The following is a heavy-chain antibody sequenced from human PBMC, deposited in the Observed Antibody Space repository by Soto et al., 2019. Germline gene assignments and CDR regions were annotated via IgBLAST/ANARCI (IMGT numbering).Heavy chain of an antibody. V-gene: IGHV1-18*04. J-gene: IGHJ3*01. CDR2: ISAYTGNT. CDR1: GYMFASFG. CDR3: ARDRSAYARKFDAFDF. D-gene: IGHD6-25*01. Sequence: QVQLVQSGAEVKKSGASVKVSCKASGYMFASFGISWVRQAPGQGLEWMGWISAYTGNTKYAQKVQDRVTMTIDTSTITAYIELMSLRSDDTAMYFCARDRSAYARKFDAFDFWGQGTMVTVSS.